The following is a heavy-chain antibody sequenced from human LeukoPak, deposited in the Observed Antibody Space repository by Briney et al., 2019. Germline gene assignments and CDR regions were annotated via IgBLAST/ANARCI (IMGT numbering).Heavy chain of an antibody. CDR1: GGTFSSYA. D-gene: IGHD6-6*01. Sequence: ASVKVSCKASGGTFSSYAISWVRQAPGQGLEWMGWMNPNSGNTGYAQKFQGRVTMTGNTSISTAYMELSSLRSEDTAVYYCARGSSSSAYYYYYYGMDVWGQGTTVTVSS. V-gene: IGHV1-8*02. CDR2: MNPNSGNT. CDR3: ARGSSSSAYYYYYYGMDV. J-gene: IGHJ6*02.